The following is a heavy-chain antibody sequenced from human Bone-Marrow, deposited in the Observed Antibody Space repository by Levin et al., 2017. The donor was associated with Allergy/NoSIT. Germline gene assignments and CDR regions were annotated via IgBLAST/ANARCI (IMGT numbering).Heavy chain of an antibody. CDR2: ITSSSSYI. CDR1: GFTFSDYY. CDR3: ARKARYCTSTACYERYYFDY. J-gene: IGHJ4*02. V-gene: IGHV3-11*06. D-gene: IGHD2-2*01. Sequence: LSLTCAASGFTFSDYYMSWIRQAPGKGLECLAYITSSSSYIKYADSVQGRFTISRDNAKKSLYLQMNSLRAEDTAVYYCARKARYCTSTACYERYYFDYWGQGTQVTVSS.